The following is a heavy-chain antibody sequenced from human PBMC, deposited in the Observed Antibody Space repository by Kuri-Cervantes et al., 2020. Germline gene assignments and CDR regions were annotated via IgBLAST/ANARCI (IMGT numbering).Heavy chain of an antibody. CDR3: ARGKSMWGSSRGYFDY. Sequence: SETLSLTCTVSGGSISSGDYYWSWIRQPPGKGLEWIGEINHSGSTNYNPSLKSRVTISVDTSKNQFSLKLSSVTAADTAVYYCARGKSMWGSSRGYFDYWGQGTLVTVSS. V-gene: IGHV4-39*07. CDR2: INHSGST. CDR1: GGSISSGDYY. J-gene: IGHJ4*02. D-gene: IGHD6-6*01.